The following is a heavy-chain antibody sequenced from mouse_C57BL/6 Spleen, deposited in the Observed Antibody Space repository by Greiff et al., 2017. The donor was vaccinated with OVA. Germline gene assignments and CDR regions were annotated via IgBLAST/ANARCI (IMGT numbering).Heavy chain of an antibody. Sequence: EVMLVESGGGLVKPGGSLKLSCAASGFTFSSYAMSWVRQTPEKRLEWVAPISAGGSYTYYPDNVKGRFTISRDNAKNNLYLQMSHLKSEDTAMYYCARRVYYSNTGWYFDVWGTGTTVTVSS. V-gene: IGHV5-4*03. D-gene: IGHD2-5*01. CDR3: ARRVYYSNTGWYFDV. J-gene: IGHJ1*03. CDR2: ISAGGSYT. CDR1: GFTFSSYA.